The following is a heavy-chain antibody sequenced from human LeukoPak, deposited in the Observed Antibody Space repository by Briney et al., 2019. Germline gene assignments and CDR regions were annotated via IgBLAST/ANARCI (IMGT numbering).Heavy chain of an antibody. CDR3: ANDETMVRGVIITYH. Sequence: PGGSLRLSCAASGFTFSSYAMSWVRQAPGKGLEWVSAISGSGGSTYYADSVKGRFTISRDNSKNTLYLQMNSLRAEDTAVYYCANDETMVRGVIITYHWGQGTLVTVSS. CDR2: ISGSGGST. V-gene: IGHV3-23*01. D-gene: IGHD3-10*01. CDR1: GFTFSSYA. J-gene: IGHJ5*02.